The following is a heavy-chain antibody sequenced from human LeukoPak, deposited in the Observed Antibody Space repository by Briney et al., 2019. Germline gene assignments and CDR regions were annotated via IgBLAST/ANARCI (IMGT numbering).Heavy chain of an antibody. D-gene: IGHD3-10*01. CDR3: ARGRFGEWDNWFDP. Sequence: ASVKVSCKASGYTFTAYYLHWVRQAPGQGLEWMGWIIPNSGATTYAQKFQGRVAMTRDTSISTAYLELSRLRSDDTAVYFCARGRFGEWDNWFDPWGQGTLVTVSS. CDR2: IIPNSGAT. CDR1: GYTFTAYY. J-gene: IGHJ5*02. V-gene: IGHV1-2*02.